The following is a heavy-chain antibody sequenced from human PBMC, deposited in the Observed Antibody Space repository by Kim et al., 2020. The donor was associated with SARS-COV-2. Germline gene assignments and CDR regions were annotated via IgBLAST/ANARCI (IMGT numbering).Heavy chain of an antibody. V-gene: IGHV4-31*02. J-gene: IGHJ4*02. Sequence: SLKSRVTISVDTSKNHFALKLSSVTAADTAVYYCARDSHYYGSGNQGLDYWGQGTLVTVSS. D-gene: IGHD3-10*01. CDR3: ARDSHYYGSGNQGLDY.